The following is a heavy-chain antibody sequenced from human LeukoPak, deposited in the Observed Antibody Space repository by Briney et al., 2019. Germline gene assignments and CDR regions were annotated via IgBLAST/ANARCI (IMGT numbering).Heavy chain of an antibody. CDR2: INSDGSST. D-gene: IGHD3-22*01. J-gene: IGHJ6*02. CDR3: ARVRSGYYYYSYYYGMDV. Sequence: GGSLRLSCAASGFTFSSYSMNWVRQPPGKGLEWVSRINSDGSSTSYADSVKGRFTISRDNAKNTLYLQMNSLRAEDTAVYYCARVRSGYYYYSYYYGMDVWGQGTTVTVSS. CDR1: GFTFSSYS. V-gene: IGHV3-74*01.